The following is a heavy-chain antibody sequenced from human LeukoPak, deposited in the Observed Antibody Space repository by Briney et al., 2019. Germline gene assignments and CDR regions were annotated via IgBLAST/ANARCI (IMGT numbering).Heavy chain of an antibody. D-gene: IGHD5-12*01. CDR3: ARDSAAGYSGYALFLS. CDR1: GFTFSSYW. J-gene: IGHJ4*02. V-gene: IGHV3-7*01. CDR2: IKQDGSEK. Sequence: GGSLRLSCAVSGFTFSSYWMSWVRQAPGKGLEWVANIKQDGSEKYYVDSVKGRFTISRDNAKNSLYLQMNSLRAEDTAVYYCARDSAAGYSGYALFLSWGQGTLVTVSS.